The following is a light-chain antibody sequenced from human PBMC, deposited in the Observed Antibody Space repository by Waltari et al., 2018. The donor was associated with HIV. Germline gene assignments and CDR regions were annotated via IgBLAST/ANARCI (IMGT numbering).Light chain of an antibody. Sequence: DIQMTQSPYTLSASVGDRVIITCRSSQNVDNWLAWYQQRPGSAPKVLIYKTSTLQTGVPSRFSGSVSGTEFSLTISSLQPDDFATYYYQQYKSYSLTFGQGTRLEIK. CDR2: KTS. CDR1: QNVDNW. V-gene: IGKV1-5*03. CDR3: QQYKSYSLT. J-gene: IGKJ5*01.